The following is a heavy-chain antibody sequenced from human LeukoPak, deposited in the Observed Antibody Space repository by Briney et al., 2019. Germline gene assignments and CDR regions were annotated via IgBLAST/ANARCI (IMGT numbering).Heavy chain of an antibody. D-gene: IGHD1-26*01. CDR3: ARGPRKWELLN. V-gene: IGHV1-46*01. CDR1: GYTFTRYY. Sequence: ASVKVSCKAFGYTFTRYYMHWVRQAPGHGPEWMGVISPSGGSTTYAQKFQGRVTLTRNTSISTAYMELSSLRSEDTAVYYCARGPRKWELLNWGQGTLVTVSS. CDR2: ISPSGGST. J-gene: IGHJ4*02.